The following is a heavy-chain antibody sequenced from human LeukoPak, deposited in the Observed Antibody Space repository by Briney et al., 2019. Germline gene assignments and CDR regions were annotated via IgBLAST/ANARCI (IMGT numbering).Heavy chain of an antibody. CDR2: INPNSGGT. Sequence: PVKVSCKASGYTFTGYDMHWVRQAPGQGLEWRGWINPNSGGTNYAQKFQGRVTMTRDTSISTAYMELSRLRSDDTAVYYCATIVHDSSGYMWGFDYWGQGTLVTVSS. CDR3: ATIVHDSSGYMWGFDY. J-gene: IGHJ4*02. CDR1: GYTFTGYD. D-gene: IGHD3-22*01. V-gene: IGHV1-2*02.